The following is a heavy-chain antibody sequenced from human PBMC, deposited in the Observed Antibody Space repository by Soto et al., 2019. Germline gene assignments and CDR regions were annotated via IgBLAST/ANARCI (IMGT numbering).Heavy chain of an antibody. J-gene: IGHJ4*02. CDR1: GGSISSGGYY. V-gene: IGHV4-31*03. CDR3: ARSGYSYGPNPLLY. Sequence: QVQLQESGPGLVKPSQTLSLTCTVSGGSISSGGYYWSWIRQHPGKGLEWIGYIYYSGSTYYNPSLTSRVTISVDPSKNQSSLKLSSVTAADTAVYYCARSGYSYGPNPLLYWGQGTLVTVSS. CDR2: IYYSGST. D-gene: IGHD5-18*01.